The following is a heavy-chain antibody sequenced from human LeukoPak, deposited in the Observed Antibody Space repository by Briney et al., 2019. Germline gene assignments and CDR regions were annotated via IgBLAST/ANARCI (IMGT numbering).Heavy chain of an antibody. D-gene: IGHD5-24*01. J-gene: IGHJ4*02. CDR3: ARARDGYNYDY. CDR1: GGSISSSGYS. V-gene: IGHV4-30-2*01. Sequence: PSGTLSLTCAVSGGSISSSGYSWSWIRQPPGKRLEWIGYIYHSGSTYYNPSLKSRVTISVDRSKNQFSLKLSSVTAADTAVYYCARARDGYNYDYWGQGTLVTVSS. CDR2: IYHSGST.